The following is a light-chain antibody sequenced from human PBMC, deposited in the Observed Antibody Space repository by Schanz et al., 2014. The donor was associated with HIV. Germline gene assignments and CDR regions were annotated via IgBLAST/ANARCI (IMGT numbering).Light chain of an antibody. CDR1: SSDVAGYNF. Sequence: QSALTQPPSASGSPGQSVTISCTGASSDVAGYNFVSWYQQHPGKAPKLMIYEVSKRPSGVPDRFSGSKSGSTASLTVSGLQAEDEADYYCGSYSSGDSHWVFGGGTKLTVL. CDR2: EVS. J-gene: IGLJ3*02. CDR3: GSYSSGDSHWV. V-gene: IGLV2-8*01.